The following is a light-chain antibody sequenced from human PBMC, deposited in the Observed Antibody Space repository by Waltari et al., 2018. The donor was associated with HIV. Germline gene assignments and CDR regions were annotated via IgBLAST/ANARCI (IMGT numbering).Light chain of an antibody. J-gene: IGKJ5*01. CDR2: DAS. Sequence: DIQMTQSPSSLSASVGERVTITCQASQDISNYLNWYQQKPGKAPKHLIYDASNLETGVPSRFSGSGSGTDFTFTISSLQPEDIATYYCQQYDNLPITFGQGTRLETK. CDR1: QDISNY. CDR3: QQYDNLPIT. V-gene: IGKV1-33*01.